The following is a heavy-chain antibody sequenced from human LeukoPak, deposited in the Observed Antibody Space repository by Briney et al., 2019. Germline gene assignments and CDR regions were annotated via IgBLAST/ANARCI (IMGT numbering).Heavy chain of an antibody. CDR1: GFNFANHA. Sequence: QPGGSLRLSCAASGFNFANHAMSWVRQTPGKGLGWVSAISGGGDITYYADSVTGRFTISRDNSKDTLFLQMHSLRPGDAAVYYCVREDTPATANYWGQGTLVTISS. D-gene: IGHD2-21*02. CDR2: ISGGGDIT. V-gene: IGHV3-23*01. CDR3: VREDTPATANY. J-gene: IGHJ4*02.